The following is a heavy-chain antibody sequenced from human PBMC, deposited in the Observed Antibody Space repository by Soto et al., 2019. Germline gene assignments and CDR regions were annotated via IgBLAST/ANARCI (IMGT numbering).Heavy chain of an antibody. V-gene: IGHV3-23*01. Sequence: EVQLLESGGGLVQPGGSLRLSCAASGLTFSSYAMSWVRLAPGKGLEWVSSISAHGDRAYYADPVKGWFTISRDNSKNTLYLQMNSLRVDDTAVYYCGELGPAAGTAVWGQGTLVTVSS. CDR1: GLTFSSYA. D-gene: IGHD6-13*01. CDR3: GELGPAAGTAV. J-gene: IGHJ4*02. CDR2: ISAHGDRA.